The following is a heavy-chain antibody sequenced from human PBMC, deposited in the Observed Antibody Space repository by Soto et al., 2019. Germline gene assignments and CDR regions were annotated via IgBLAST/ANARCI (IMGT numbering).Heavy chain of an antibody. Sequence: QVQLVESGGGVVQPGTSLRLSCVASRLIFSFYDMHWVRQAPGKGLEWVALIWSDGSREFYADSVKGRFTISRDNSKNTLYLQMNSLRAEDTAVYYCAREPKGGAYDLDVWGQGTTVAVSS. CDR1: RLIFSFYD. V-gene: IGHV3-33*01. CDR2: IWSDGSRE. J-gene: IGHJ6*02. D-gene: IGHD3-16*01. CDR3: AREPKGGAYDLDV.